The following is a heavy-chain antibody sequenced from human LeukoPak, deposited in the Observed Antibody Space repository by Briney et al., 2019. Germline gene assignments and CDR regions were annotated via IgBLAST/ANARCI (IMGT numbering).Heavy chain of an antibody. J-gene: IGHJ5*02. V-gene: IGHV1-46*03. CDR1: GYTFTSYY. CDR2: INPSGGST. Sequence: ASVKVSCKASGYTFTSYYMHWVRQAPGQGLEWMGVINPSGGSTIYAQKFQGRVTMNRDTSKSRVYMEMSRLRDEGTAVYYCARDGDYDFWSGYPLNWFDPWGQGTLVTVSS. D-gene: IGHD3-3*01. CDR3: ARDGDYDFWSGYPLNWFDP.